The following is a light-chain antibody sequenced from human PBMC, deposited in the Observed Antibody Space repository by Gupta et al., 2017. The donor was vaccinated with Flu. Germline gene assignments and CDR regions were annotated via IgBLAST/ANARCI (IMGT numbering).Light chain of an antibody. J-gene: IGLJ3*02. CDR2: SNN. CDR1: NSNIGSNS. Sequence: HSVLTQPPSASGTPGRMVTISCSGSNSNIGSNSVYWYQQFPRPAPRLLIYSNNRRPSGVPDRFSGSKSGTSASLDITGLQSGDEAVYYWEALDESLSVRLFGGGTRLTVL. V-gene: IGLV1-47*02. CDR3: EALDESLSVRL.